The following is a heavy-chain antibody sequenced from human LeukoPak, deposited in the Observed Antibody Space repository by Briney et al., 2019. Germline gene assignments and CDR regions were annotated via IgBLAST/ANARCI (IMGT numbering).Heavy chain of an antibody. Sequence: SETLSLTCNVSGGSFSNYYWNWIRQPAGKGLEWIGHIYTSGSTNYNPSLKSRVTMSVDTSKNQFSLKLRSVTAADTAVYYCARLYSSSSGRVLDIWGQGTMVTVSS. CDR2: IYTSGST. V-gene: IGHV4-4*07. CDR3: ARLYSSSSGRVLDI. CDR1: GGSFSNYY. D-gene: IGHD6-6*01. J-gene: IGHJ3*02.